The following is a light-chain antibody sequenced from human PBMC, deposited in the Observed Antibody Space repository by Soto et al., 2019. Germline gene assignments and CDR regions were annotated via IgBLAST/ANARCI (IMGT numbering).Light chain of an antibody. J-gene: IGLJ1*01. CDR2: EVS. CDR1: SSDVGGYNY. CDR3: SSYAGSNNFGV. V-gene: IGLV2-8*01. Sequence: QSALTQPPSASGSPGQSVTISCTGTSSDVGGYNYVSWYQQHPGKAPKLMIYEVSKRPSGVPDRFSGSKSGNSASLTVSGLQAEDEADYYCSSYAGSNNFGVFGTATKVTVL.